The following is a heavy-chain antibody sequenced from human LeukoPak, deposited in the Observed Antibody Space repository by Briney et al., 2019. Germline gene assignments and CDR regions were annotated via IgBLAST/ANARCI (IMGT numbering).Heavy chain of an antibody. J-gene: IGHJ3*02. CDR1: GFTFSSYG. CDR3: AKVYYGGNPRDAFDI. V-gene: IGHV3-30*18. Sequence: GGSLRLSCAASGFTFSSYGMHWVRQAPGKGLEWVAVISYDGSNKYYADSVKGRFTISRDNSKNTLYLQMNSLRAEDTAVYYCAKVYYGGNPRDAFDIWGQGTMVTVSS. D-gene: IGHD4-23*01. CDR2: ISYDGSNK.